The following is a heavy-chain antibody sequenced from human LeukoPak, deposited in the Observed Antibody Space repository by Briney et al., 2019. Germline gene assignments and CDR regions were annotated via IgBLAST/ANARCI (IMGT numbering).Heavy chain of an antibody. V-gene: IGHV3-23*01. CDR2: ISGSGGST. Sequence: GGSLRLSCAASGFPFSVSAMHWVRQAPGKGLEWVSAISGSGGSTYYADSVKGRFTISRDNSKNTLYLQMNSLRAEDTAVYYCAKDPLPLAYCGGDCYSLGAFDIWGQGTMVTVSS. D-gene: IGHD2-21*02. CDR3: AKDPLPLAYCGGDCYSLGAFDI. J-gene: IGHJ3*02. CDR1: GFPFSVSA.